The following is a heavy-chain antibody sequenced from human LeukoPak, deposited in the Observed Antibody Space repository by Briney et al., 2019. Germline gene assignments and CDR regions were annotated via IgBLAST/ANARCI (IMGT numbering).Heavy chain of an antibody. V-gene: IGHV4-34*01. J-gene: IGHJ5*02. CDR2: VNHGGTT. D-gene: IGHD6-13*01. CDR3: ASRSSWYFRFDP. CDR1: GESFSDYY. Sequence: PSETLSLTCAVYGESFSDYYWSWIRQPPGRGLEWIGEVNHGGTTNYNPSLKSRVIISADTSKNQFSLKLSSVTAADTAVYYCASRSSWYFRFDPWGQGTLVTVSS.